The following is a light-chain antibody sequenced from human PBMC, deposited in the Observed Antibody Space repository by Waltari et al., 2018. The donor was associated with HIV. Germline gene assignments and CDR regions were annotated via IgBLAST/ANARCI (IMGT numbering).Light chain of an antibody. J-gene: IGLJ1*01. CDR2: EVI. Sequence: QSALTQPASVSGSPGQSITISCTGTSSDVGSYNLVSWDQKHPGKAPKLMFYEVIKRPSGVSNRFSASKSANTASLTISGLQAEDEADYYCCSYAGSNTHVFGTGTKVTVL. CDR1: SSDVGSYNL. V-gene: IGLV2-23*02. CDR3: CSYAGSNTHV.